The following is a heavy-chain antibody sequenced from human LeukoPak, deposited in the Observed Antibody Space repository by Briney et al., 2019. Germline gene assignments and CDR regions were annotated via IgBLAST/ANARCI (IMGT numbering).Heavy chain of an antibody. CDR3: ARDSGGYYVDY. J-gene: IGHJ4*02. CDR1: GGSISSYY. Sequence: SETLSLTCTVSGGSISSYYWSWIRQPPGKGLEWIGYIYYSGSTNYNPSLKSRVTISVDTSKNQFSLKMSSVTAADTAVYYCARDSGGYYVDYWGQGTLVTVSS. CDR2: IYYSGST. V-gene: IGHV4-59*12. D-gene: IGHD3-22*01.